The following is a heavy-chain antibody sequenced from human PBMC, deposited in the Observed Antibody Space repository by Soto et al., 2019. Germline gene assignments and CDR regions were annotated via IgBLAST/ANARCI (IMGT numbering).Heavy chain of an antibody. Sequence: ASVKVSCKASGYTFTSYGISWVRQAPGQGLEWMGWISAYNGNTNYAQKLQGRVTMTTDTSTSTAYMELRSLRSDDTAVYYCARDCSGGSCYSDYYYYYYMDVWGKGTTVTV. CDR2: ISAYNGNT. J-gene: IGHJ6*03. D-gene: IGHD2-15*01. V-gene: IGHV1-18*01. CDR3: ARDCSGGSCYSDYYYYYYMDV. CDR1: GYTFTSYG.